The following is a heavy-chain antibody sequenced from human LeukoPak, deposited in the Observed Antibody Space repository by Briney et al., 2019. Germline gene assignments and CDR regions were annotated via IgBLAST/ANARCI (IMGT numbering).Heavy chain of an antibody. CDR3: ARALGAFDI. CDR1: GFTFSSYA. Sequence: GSLRLSCAASGFTFSSYAMHWVRQPPGKGLEWIGEISQSGSTNYNPSLKSRVNISLDTSENQFSLKLSSVTAADTAVYYCARALGAFDIWGQGTMVTVSS. V-gene: IGHV4-34*01. CDR2: ISQSGST. J-gene: IGHJ3*02.